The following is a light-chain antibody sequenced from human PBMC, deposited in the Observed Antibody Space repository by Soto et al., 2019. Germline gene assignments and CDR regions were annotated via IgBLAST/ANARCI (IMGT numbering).Light chain of an antibody. CDR3: QQYQSYSRT. Sequence: DIQITQSPSSLSASVGERATFTCRASQSISNWLAWYQQKPGKAPKLLSYDASSLESGVPSRFSGSGSGTEFTLTISSLKPDDFATYYCQQYQSYSRTFGQGTKVDIK. V-gene: IGKV1-5*01. CDR2: DAS. CDR1: QSISNW. J-gene: IGKJ1*01.